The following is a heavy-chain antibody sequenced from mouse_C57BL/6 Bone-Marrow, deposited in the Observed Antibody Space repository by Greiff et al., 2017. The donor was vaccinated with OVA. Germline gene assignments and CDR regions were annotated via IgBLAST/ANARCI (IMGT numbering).Heavy chain of an antibody. J-gene: IGHJ1*03. Sequence: EVMLVESGGGLVQSGRSLRLSCATSGFTFSDFYMEWVRQAPGKGLEWIAASRNKANDYTTEYSASVKGRFIVSRDTSQSILYLQMNALRAEDTAIYYCARDASLYGSSYDWYFEVWGTGTTVTVCS. V-gene: IGHV7-1*01. CDR1: GFTFSDFY. CDR3: ARDASLYGSSYDWYFEV. CDR2: SRNKANDYTT. D-gene: IGHD1-1*01.